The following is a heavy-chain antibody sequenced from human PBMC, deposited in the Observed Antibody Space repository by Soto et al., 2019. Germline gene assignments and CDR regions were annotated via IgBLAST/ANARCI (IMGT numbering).Heavy chain of an antibody. CDR2: ISGSGGST. J-gene: IGHJ6*03. V-gene: IGHV3-23*01. Sequence: EVQLLESGGGLVQPGGSLRLSCAASGFTFSSYAMSWVRQAPGKGLEWVSSISGSGGSTYYAASVKGRFTISRDNSKKTRFLQMTSLRAEDTAVYYCAKGRGGLCSGGSCSRITYYYYYMDVWCKGTTVTVSS. D-gene: IGHD2-15*01. CDR3: AKGRGGLCSGGSCSRITYYYYYMDV. CDR1: GFTFSSYA.